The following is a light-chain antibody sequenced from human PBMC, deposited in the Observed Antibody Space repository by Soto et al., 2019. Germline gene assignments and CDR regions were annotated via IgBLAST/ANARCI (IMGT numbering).Light chain of an antibody. CDR2: QVT. Sequence: QSVLTQPASVSGSPGQSTTISCTGTSSDIGGYYYVSWYQHHPGKAPKLMIYQVTNRPSGVSHRFSGSKSGNTASLTISGLQAEDEADYYCTSFTGSTTFYIYGACPKVTV. J-gene: IGLJ1*01. V-gene: IGLV2-14*01. CDR1: SSDIGGYYY. CDR3: TSFTGSTTFYI.